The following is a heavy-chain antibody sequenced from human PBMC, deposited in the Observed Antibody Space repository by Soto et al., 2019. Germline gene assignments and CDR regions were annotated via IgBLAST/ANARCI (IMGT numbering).Heavy chain of an antibody. CDR3: ARVIAVAVYGMDV. J-gene: IGHJ6*02. V-gene: IGHV1-18*04. Sequence: ASVKVSCKASGYTFTNYGIAWVRQAPGQGLEWMGWISVYSGKTDYEQKFQNRVTMTTDTSTSTAYMELRSLRSDDTAVYYCARVIAVAVYGMDVWGQGTTVTVSS. D-gene: IGHD6-19*01. CDR1: GYTFTNYG. CDR2: ISVYSGKT.